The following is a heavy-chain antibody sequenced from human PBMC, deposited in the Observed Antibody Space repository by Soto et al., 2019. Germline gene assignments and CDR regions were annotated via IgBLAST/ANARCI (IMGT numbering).Heavy chain of an antibody. D-gene: IGHD3-22*01. Sequence: QVQLQESGPGLVKPSETLSLTCAVSGGSVTSARNYWTWIRQPPGKGLEWIGYIHYSGGTNYNPSLKSRVTILVDTSKNQFSLKVRSVTAADTAIYYCVSQNYFDSVLNVSDDFANWGQGTLVTVSS. J-gene: IGHJ4*02. CDR1: GGSVTSARNY. V-gene: IGHV4-61*01. CDR2: IHYSGGT. CDR3: VSQNYFDSVLNVSDDFAN.